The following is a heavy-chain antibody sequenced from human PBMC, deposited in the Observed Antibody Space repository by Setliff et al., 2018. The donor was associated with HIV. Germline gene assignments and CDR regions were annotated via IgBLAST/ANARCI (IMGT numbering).Heavy chain of an antibody. CDR3: AKDLVEGVDSTSYYYVMDV. J-gene: IGHJ6*02. V-gene: IGHV3-74*01. Sequence: QPGGSLRLSCGASGFSFGNHWMYWVRQAPGKGLVYVSRINPDGSTTTYADSVEGRFTISRDNAKNTLYLQMNSLRAEDTAVYYCAKDLVEGVDSTSYYYVMDVWGQGTTVTVSS. CDR1: GFSFGNHW. CDR2: INPDGSTT. D-gene: IGHD3-3*01.